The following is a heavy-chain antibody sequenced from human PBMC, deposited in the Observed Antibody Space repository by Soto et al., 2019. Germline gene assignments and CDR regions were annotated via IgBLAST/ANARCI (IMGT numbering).Heavy chain of an antibody. J-gene: IGHJ6*02. V-gene: IGHV1-3*01. Sequence: GASVKVSCKASGYTFTSYAMHWVRQAPGQRLEWMGWINAGNGNTKYSQKFQGRVTITRDTSASTAYMELSSLRSEDTAVYYCARVGLRYFDWLLPDYYYGMDVWGQGTTVTVSS. CDR2: INAGNGNT. D-gene: IGHD3-9*01. CDR3: ARVGLRYFDWLLPDYYYGMDV. CDR1: GYTFTSYA.